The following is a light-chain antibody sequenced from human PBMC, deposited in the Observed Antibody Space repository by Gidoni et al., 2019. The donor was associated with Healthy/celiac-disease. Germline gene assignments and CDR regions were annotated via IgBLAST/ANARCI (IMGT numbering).Light chain of an antibody. CDR3: QQYNNWPPLT. Sequence: EIVMTQSPATLSASPGERATLSCRASQSVSSNSAWYQQKPGQAPRLLIYGASTRATGIPARFSGSGSGTEFTLTISSLQSEDFAVYYCQQYNNWPPLTFGGXTKVEIK. CDR2: GAS. J-gene: IGKJ4*01. CDR1: QSVSSN. V-gene: IGKV3-15*01.